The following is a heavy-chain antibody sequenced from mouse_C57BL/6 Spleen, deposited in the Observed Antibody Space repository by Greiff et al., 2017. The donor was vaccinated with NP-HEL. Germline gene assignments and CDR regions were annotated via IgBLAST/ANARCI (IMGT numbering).Heavy chain of an antibody. CDR3: ARSRIGDAMDY. CDR2: INPSSGYT. V-gene: IGHV1-7*01. CDR1: GYTFTSYW. Sequence: QVQLQQSGAELAKPGASVKLSCKASGYTFTSYWMHWVNQRPGQGLEWIGYINPSSGYTKYNQKFKDKATLTADKSSSTAYMQLSSLTYEDSVVYYCARSRIGDAMDYWGQGTSVTVSS. J-gene: IGHJ4*01.